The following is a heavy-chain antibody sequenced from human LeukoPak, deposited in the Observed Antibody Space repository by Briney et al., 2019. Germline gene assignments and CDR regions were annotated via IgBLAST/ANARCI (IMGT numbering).Heavy chain of an antibody. CDR2: IYYSGNT. CDR3: ARGRVAAINWFDP. Sequence: KPSETLSLTCTVSGVSISSSNSYWGWIRQPPGKGLEWIGSIYYSGNTYYNASLKSQVSISIDTSKYQFSLRLTSVTAADTAVYYCARGRVAAINWFDPWGQGTLVTVSS. V-gene: IGHV4-39*01. J-gene: IGHJ5*02. CDR1: GVSISSSNSY. D-gene: IGHD2-15*01.